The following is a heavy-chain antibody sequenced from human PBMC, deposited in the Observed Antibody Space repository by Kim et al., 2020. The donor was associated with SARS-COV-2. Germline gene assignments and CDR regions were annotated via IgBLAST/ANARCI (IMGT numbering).Heavy chain of an antibody. J-gene: IGHJ2*01. CDR2: ISSSSSYI. Sequence: GGSLRLSCAASGFTFSSYSMNWVRQAPGKGLEWVSSISSSSSYIYYADSVKGRFTISRDNAKNSLYLQMNSLRAEDTAVYYCAGFDCSSTSCYWYFGLWGRGTLVTVSS. V-gene: IGHV3-21*01. CDR1: GFTFSSYS. CDR3: AGFDCSSTSCYWYFGL. D-gene: IGHD2-2*01.